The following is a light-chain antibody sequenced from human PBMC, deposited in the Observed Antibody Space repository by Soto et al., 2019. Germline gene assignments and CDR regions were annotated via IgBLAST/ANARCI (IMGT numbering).Light chain of an antibody. V-gene: IGLV1-40*01. CDR3: QSYNSSLSGYV. Sequence: VLTQPPSVSGAPGQRVTISCTGSSSNIGAGYDVHWYQQLPGTAPKLLIYGNSNRPSGVPDRFSGSKSGTSASLAITGLQAEDEADYYCQSYNSSLSGYVFGTGTKVTVL. J-gene: IGLJ1*01. CDR2: GNS. CDR1: SSNIGAGYD.